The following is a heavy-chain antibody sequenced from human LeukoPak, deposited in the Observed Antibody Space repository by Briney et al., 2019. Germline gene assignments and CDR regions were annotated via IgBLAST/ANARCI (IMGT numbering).Heavy chain of an antibody. CDR2: IYHSGST. CDR3: ARDRKDILTGYYYCSGGSCNGSVDY. Sequence: SETLSLTCTVSGYSISSGYYWGWIRQPPGKGLEWIGSIYHSGSTYYNPSLKSRVTISVDTSKNQFSLKLSSVTAADTAVYYCARDRKDILTGYYYCSGGSCNGSVDYWGQGTLVTVSS. J-gene: IGHJ4*02. CDR1: GYSISSGYY. V-gene: IGHV4-38-2*02. D-gene: IGHD2-15*01.